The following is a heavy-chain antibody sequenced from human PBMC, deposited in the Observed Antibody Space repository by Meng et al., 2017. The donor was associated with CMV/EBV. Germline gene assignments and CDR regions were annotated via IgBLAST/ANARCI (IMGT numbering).Heavy chain of an antibody. Sequence: ASVKVSCKASGYTFTSYYMHWVRQAPGQGLEWMGIINPSGGSTSYAQKFQGRVTMIRDTSTSTVYMELSSLRSEDTAVYYCAGVPAAKSSLYYYYGMDVWGQGTTVTVSS. CDR1: GYTFTSYY. J-gene: IGHJ6*02. CDR3: AGVPAAKSSLYYYYGMDV. D-gene: IGHD2-2*01. CDR2: INPSGGST. V-gene: IGHV1-46*01.